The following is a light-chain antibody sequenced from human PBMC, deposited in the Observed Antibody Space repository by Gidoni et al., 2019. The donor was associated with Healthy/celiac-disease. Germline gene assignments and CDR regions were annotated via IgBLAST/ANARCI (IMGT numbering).Light chain of an antibody. CDR3: QQYYSFPWT. V-gene: IGKV1D-8*01. J-gene: IGKJ1*01. CDR2: A. Sequence: VIWMTQSPSLLSASTGDRVTISCRMSQGISSYLAWYQQKPGKAPELLIYAASRFSGSGSGTDFTLTISCLQSEDFATYYCQQYYSFPWTFXQXTKVEIK. CDR1: QGISSY.